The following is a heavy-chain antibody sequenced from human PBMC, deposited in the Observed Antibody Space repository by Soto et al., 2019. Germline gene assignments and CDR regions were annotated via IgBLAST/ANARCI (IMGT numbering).Heavy chain of an antibody. CDR1: GGHISSYG. CDR2: IYYSGST. Sequence: PSETLSLTCTVSGGHISSYGWSWIRQPPGKGLEWIGYIYYSGSTNYNPSLKSRVTISVDTSKNQFSLKLSSVTAADTAVYYCARSDGRYWGQGTLVTVSS. J-gene: IGHJ4*02. CDR3: ARSDGRY. V-gene: IGHV4-59*01.